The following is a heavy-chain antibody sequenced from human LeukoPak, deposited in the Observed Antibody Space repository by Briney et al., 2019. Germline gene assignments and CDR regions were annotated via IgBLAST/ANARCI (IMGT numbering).Heavy chain of an antibody. CDR2: ISTSGSYI. J-gene: IGHJ3*02. D-gene: IGHD6-13*01. CDR1: GFTFSTYS. CDR3: AKGLHSSSWNDALDI. V-gene: IGHV3-21*01. Sequence: PGGSLRLSCAASGFTFSTYSMNWVRQAPGKGLEWVSSISTSGSYIYYADSVEGRFTISRDNAKNSLYLQMNSLRAEDTAVYYCAKGLHSSSWNDALDIWGQGTLVTVSS.